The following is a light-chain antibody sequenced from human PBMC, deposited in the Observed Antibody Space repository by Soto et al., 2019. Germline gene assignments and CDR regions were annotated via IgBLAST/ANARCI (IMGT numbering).Light chain of an antibody. Sequence: IHLTHSPSFLSASVVDIVTITCLPSQGISSYLAWYQQKPGKAPKLLIYAASTLQSGVPSRFSGSGSGTEFTLTISSLQPEDFATYYCQQLNSYLSITFGQGTRLEIK. CDR2: AAS. CDR3: QQLNSYLSIT. V-gene: IGKV1-9*01. J-gene: IGKJ5*01. CDR1: QGISSY.